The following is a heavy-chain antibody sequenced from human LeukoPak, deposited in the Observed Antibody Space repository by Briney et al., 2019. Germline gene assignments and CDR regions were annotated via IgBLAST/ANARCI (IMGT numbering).Heavy chain of an antibody. CDR1: GFTFSSYW. D-gene: IGHD5-18*01. CDR2: IKQDGSEK. Sequence: GGSLRLSCAASGFTFSSYWMSWVRQAPGKGLEWVANIKQDGSEKYYVDSVKGRFTISRDNAKTSLYLQMNSLRVEDTAVYYCARVAPRGYSYGYLDYWGQGTLVTVSS. J-gene: IGHJ4*02. CDR3: ARVAPRGYSYGYLDY. V-gene: IGHV3-7*03.